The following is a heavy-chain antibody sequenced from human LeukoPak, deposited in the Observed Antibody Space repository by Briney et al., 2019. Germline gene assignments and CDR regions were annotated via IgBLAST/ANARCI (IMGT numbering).Heavy chain of an antibody. CDR2: MGSVDDI. D-gene: IGHD4-17*01. Sequence: GGSLRLSCVTSGXTFRVYGVSWARQAPGKGLEWVSSMGSVDDIHYADSVKGRFTISRDDSKSTLYLQMNSLRAEDTAVYYCARERFLYGDYSRFALFDYWGQGTLVTVSS. V-gene: IGHV3-23*01. J-gene: IGHJ4*02. CDR1: GXTFRVYG. CDR3: ARERFLYGDYSRFALFDY.